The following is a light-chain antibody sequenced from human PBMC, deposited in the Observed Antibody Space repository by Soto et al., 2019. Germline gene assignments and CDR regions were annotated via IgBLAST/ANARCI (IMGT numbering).Light chain of an antibody. CDR1: ETISNF. CDR3: QQTYSTPYT. Sequence: VHMTQSPASLSASVLYRVFITCRASETISNFLNWYQQKPGKAPKLLIYAASSLQSGVPSRFSGRGSGTDFFLTISSLQPEDFATYYCQQTYSTPYTFGQGTKVDNK. J-gene: IGKJ2*01. CDR2: AAS. V-gene: IGKV1-39*01.